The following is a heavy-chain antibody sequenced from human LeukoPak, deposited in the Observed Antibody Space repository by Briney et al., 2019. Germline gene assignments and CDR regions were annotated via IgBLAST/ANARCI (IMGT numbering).Heavy chain of an antibody. CDR1: GGSISSYY. CDR3: ARAIAVGRWDFDY. Sequence: KPSETLSLTCTVSGGSISSYYWSWIRQPPGKGLEWIGYIYYSGSTNYNPSLKSRVTISVDTSKNQFSLKLSSVTAADTAVYYCARAIAVGRWDFDYWGRGTLVTVSS. J-gene: IGHJ4*02. D-gene: IGHD6-19*01. CDR2: IYYSGST. V-gene: IGHV4-59*01.